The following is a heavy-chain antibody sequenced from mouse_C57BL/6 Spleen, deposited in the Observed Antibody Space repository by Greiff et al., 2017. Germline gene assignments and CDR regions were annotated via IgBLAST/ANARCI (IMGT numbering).Heavy chain of an antibody. J-gene: IGHJ3*01. Sequence: EVNVVESGEGLVKPGGSLKLSCAASGFTFSSYAMSWVRQTPEKRLEWVAYISSGGDYIYYADTVKGRFTISRDNARNTLYLQMSSLKSEDTAMYYCTREGGYDGIAYWGQGTLVTVSA. D-gene: IGHD2-2*01. V-gene: IGHV5-9-1*02. CDR1: GFTFSSYA. CDR2: ISSGGDYI. CDR3: TREGGYDGIAY.